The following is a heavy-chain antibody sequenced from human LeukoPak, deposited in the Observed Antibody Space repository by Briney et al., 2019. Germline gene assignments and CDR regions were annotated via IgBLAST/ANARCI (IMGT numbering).Heavy chain of an antibody. V-gene: IGHV4-39*01. CDR2: IYYSGST. CDR3: ARPGGSYDGYFDY. CDR1: GGSISSNSDY. D-gene: IGHD1-26*01. Sequence: TSETLSLTCTVSGGSISSNSDYWGWIRQPPGKGLEWIWSIYYSGSTYYNPARRGRVTISVDTSNNQFSLKLTSVTAADTAVYYCARPGGSYDGYFDYWGQGTLVTVSS. J-gene: IGHJ4*02.